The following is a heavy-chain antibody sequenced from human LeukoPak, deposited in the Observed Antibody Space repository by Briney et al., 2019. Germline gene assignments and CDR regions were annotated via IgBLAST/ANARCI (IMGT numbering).Heavy chain of an antibody. CDR2: TYYRSEWYD. V-gene: IGHV6-1*01. D-gene: IGHD5-12*01. J-gene: IGHJ4*02. CDR1: GASVSSNTAA. Sequence: PSQTLSLTCAISGASVSSNTAAWNWFRQSPSRGLEWLGRTYYRSEWYDDYELSLKSRISINADTSKNQFSLQLSSVSPEDTAVYFCAREGGYGIIDFWGQGTLVTVSS. CDR3: AREGGYGIIDF.